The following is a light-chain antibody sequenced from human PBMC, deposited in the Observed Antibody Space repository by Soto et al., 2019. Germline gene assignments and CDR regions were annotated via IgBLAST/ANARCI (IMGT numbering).Light chain of an antibody. V-gene: IGKV3-20*01. CDR1: QSVSSTY. Sequence: EIGLTQSPGTLSLSPGERATLSFRASQSVSSTYIACYQQNPGQSPRLLLYGASTRVTGIPDRFSGSWSGIDFTLTSSRLEPENFAVYFCEQYGMSPPFTFGRRTQVEIK. CDR2: GAS. CDR3: EQYGMSPPFT. J-gene: IGKJ2*01.